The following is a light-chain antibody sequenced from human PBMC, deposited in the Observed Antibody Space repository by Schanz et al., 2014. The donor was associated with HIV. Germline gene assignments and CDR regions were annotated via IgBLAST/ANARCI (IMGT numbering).Light chain of an antibody. J-gene: IGLJ3*02. CDR3: SSYTTSSTRV. CDR1: NNDIGSYTY. Sequence: QSALTQPASVSGSPGQSITVSCTGTNNDIGSYTYVAWYQQHPGKAPKLMIYDVSNRPSVIPSRFSGSKSGNSAFLTISGLQAEDEADYYCSSYTTSSTRVFGGGTKLTVL. CDR2: DVS. V-gene: IGLV2-14*03.